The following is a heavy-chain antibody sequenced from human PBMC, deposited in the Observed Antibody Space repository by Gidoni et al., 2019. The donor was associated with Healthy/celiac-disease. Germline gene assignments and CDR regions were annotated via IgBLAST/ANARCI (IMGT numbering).Heavy chain of an antibody. Sequence: QLQLHESGPVLVTPSVTLSLTCTVSGGSSSSDYWSWIRQPPGKGLEWIGYIYYSGSTNYNPSLKRRVTISVDTSKNKYSVKLSTVTAADADVYYCASIEAGGNGFDYWGQGTLVTVSS. J-gene: IGHJ4*02. CDR3: ASIEAGGNGFDY. V-gene: IGHV4-59*01. CDR1: GGSSSSDY. CDR2: IYYSGST. D-gene: IGHD6-13*01.